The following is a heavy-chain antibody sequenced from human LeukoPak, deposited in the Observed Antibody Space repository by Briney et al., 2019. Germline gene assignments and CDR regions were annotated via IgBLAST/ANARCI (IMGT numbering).Heavy chain of an antibody. CDR1: GFTFNTYG. D-gene: IGHD3-22*01. Sequence: GGSLRLSCAASGFTFNTYGMNWVRQAPGKGLEWVSGTCGSGAATYYADSAKGRFTISRDNSKNILYLQMNSLRAEDTAIYYCARDLRICPRKYDSSSHPFDYWGQGTLVTVSS. CDR2: TCGSGAAT. V-gene: IGHV3-23*01. CDR3: ARDLRICPRKYDSSSHPFDY. J-gene: IGHJ4*02.